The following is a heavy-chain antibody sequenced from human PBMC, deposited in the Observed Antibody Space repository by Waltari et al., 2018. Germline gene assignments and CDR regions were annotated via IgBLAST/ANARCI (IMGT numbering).Heavy chain of an antibody. CDR3: ASTLGIQLWSPFDY. Sequence: EVQLLESGGGLVQPGGSLRLSCAASGFPFSSYAMNWVRQAPGKGLEWVSAISGSGGSTYYADSVKGRFTISRDNSKNTLYLQMNSLRAEDTAVYYCASTLGIQLWSPFDYWGQGTLVTVSS. CDR2: ISGSGGST. CDR1: GFPFSSYA. J-gene: IGHJ4*02. D-gene: IGHD5-18*01. V-gene: IGHV3-23*01.